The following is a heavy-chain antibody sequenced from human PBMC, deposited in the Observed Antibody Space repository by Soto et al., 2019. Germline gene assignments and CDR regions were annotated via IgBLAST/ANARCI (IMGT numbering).Heavy chain of an antibody. D-gene: IGHD3-16*02. CDR1: GGSISSGGYY. CDR2: IYYSGST. V-gene: IGHV4-31*03. CDR3: ARLYDYIWGSYPGPFDY. Sequence: SETLSLTCTVSGGSISSGGYYWSWIRQHPGKGLEWIGYIYYSGSTYYNPSLKSRVTISVDTSKNQFSLKLSSVTAADTAVYYCARLYDYIWGSYPGPFDYWGQGTLVTVS. J-gene: IGHJ4*02.